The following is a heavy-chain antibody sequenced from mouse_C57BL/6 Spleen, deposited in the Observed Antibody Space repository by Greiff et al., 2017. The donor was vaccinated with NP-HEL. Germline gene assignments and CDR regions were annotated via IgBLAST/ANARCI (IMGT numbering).Heavy chain of an antibody. V-gene: IGHV1-63*01. D-gene: IGHD3-3*01. CDR1: GYTFTNYW. CDR3: ARGLGEGNYFDY. CDR2: IYPGGGYT. J-gene: IGHJ2*01. Sequence: QVQLKESGAELVRPGTSVKMSCKASGYTFTNYWIGWAKQRPGHGLEWIGDIYPGGGYTNYNEKFKGKATLTADKSSSTAYMQFSSLTSEDSAIYYCARGLGEGNYFDYWGQGTTLTVSS.